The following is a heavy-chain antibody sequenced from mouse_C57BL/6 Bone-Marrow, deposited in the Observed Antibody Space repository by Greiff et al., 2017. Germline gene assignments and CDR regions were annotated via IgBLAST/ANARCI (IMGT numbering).Heavy chain of an antibody. V-gene: IGHV1-85*01. CDR2: IYPRDGST. J-gene: IGHJ1*03. Sequence: QVQLQQSGPELVKPGASVKLSCKASGYTFTSYDINWVKQRPGQGLEWIGWIYPRDGSTKYNAKFKGKATLTVDTSSSTAYMELHSLTSEDSAVYFCARVEFDGSSGDWYVDVWGTGTTVTVSS. D-gene: IGHD1-1*01. CDR1: GYTFTSYD. CDR3: ARVEFDGSSGDWYVDV.